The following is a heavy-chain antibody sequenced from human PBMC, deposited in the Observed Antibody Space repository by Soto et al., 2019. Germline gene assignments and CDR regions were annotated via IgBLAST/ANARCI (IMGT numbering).Heavy chain of an antibody. D-gene: IGHD1-1*01. CDR3: ANPILNIGTTFGY. V-gene: IGHV3-23*01. Sequence: GGSLRLSCVASGFTFSNFAMAWVRQAPGEGLEWVSAISGSGDDTFYADSMKGRFTISRDNSKDTLYLQINSLRAEDTAVYYCANPILNIGTTFGYWGQGLLVNVPS. CDR1: GFTFSNFA. CDR2: ISGSGDDT. J-gene: IGHJ4*02.